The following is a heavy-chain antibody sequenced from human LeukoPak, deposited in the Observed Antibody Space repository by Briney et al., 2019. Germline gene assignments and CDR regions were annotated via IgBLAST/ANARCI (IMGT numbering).Heavy chain of an antibody. Sequence: SETLSLTCAVYGGSFSGYYWSWLRQPPGKGLEWIGEINHSGSTNYYPSLKSRVTISVDTSKNQFSLKLSSMTAADTAVYDCARVGGSGSYYNRYYYYMDVWGKGTTVTVSS. D-gene: IGHD3-10*01. CDR2: INHSGST. V-gene: IGHV4-34*01. CDR3: ARVGGSGSYYNRYYYYMDV. CDR1: GGSFSGYY. J-gene: IGHJ6*03.